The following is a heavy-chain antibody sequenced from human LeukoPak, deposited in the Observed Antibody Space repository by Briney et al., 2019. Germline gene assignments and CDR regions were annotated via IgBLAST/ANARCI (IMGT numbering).Heavy chain of an antibody. CDR2: IIPILGIA. D-gene: IGHD5-12*01. J-gene: IGHJ1*01. Sequence: SVKVSCKASGGTFSSYAISWVRQAPGQGLEWMGRIIPILGIANYAQKFQGRVTITADKSTSTAYMELSSLSSEDTAVYYCARGATGAYFQHWGQGTLVTVS. CDR3: ARGATGAYFQH. CDR1: GGTFSSYA. V-gene: IGHV1-69*04.